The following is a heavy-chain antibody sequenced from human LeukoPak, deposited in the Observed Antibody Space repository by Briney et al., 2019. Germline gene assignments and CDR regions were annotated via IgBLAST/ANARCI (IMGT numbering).Heavy chain of an antibody. CDR1: GGSISSGDYY. D-gene: IGHD2-2*01. V-gene: IGHV4-30-2*01. CDR2: INHSGST. J-gene: IGHJ6*03. Sequence: SQTLSLTCIVSGGSISSGDYYWSWIRQPPGKGLEWIGYINHSGSTYYKPSLKSRVTISVDRSKNHFSLNLSYVTAADTAVYYCARRGPYCSSTSRLNPFYYYYYYMDVWGKGTTVTVSS. CDR3: ARRGPYCSSTSRLNPFYYYYYYMDV.